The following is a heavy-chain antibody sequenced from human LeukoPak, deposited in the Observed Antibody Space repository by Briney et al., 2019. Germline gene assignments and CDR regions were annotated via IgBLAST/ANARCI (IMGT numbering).Heavy chain of an antibody. J-gene: IGHJ4*02. CDR3: ARSWYCSSTSCYVIDY. D-gene: IGHD2-2*01. CDR1: GGSFSGYY. Sequence: SETLSFTCAVYGGSFSGYYWSWIRQPPGKGLEWIGDINHSGSTNYNPSLKSRVTISVDTSKNQFSLKLSSVTAADTAVYYCARSWYCSSTSCYVIDYWGQGTLVTVSS. V-gene: IGHV4-34*01. CDR2: INHSGST.